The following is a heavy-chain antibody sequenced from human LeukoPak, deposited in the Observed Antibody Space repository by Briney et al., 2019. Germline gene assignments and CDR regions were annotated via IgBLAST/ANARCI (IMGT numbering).Heavy chain of an antibody. CDR2: ISSNGGST. V-gene: IGHV3-64*01. Sequence: PGGSLRLSCAASGFTFSSYAMHWVRQAPGKGLEYVSAISSNGGSTYYANSVKGRFTISRDNSKNTLYLQMGSLRAEDTAVYYCARGHSSGWFDYWGQGTLVTVSS. CDR1: GFTFSSYA. D-gene: IGHD6-19*01. J-gene: IGHJ4*02. CDR3: ARGHSSGWFDY.